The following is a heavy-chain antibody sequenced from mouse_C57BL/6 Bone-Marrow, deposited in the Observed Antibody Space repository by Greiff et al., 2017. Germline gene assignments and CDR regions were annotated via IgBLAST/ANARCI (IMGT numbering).Heavy chain of an antibody. CDR1: GYTFTDYY. V-gene: IGHV1-76*01. J-gene: IGHJ3*01. D-gene: IGHD2-2*01. CDR3: ARDGYD. Sequence: LQESGAELVRPGASVKLSCKASGYTFTDYYINWVKQRPGQGLEWIARIYPGSGNTYYNEKFKGKATLTADKSSSTAYMQLSSLTSEDSAVYFCARDGYDWGQGTLVTVSA. CDR2: IYPGSGNT.